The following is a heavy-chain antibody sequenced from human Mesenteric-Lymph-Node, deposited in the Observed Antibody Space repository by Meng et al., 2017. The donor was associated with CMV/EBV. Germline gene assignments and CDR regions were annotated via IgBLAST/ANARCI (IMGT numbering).Heavy chain of an antibody. V-gene: IGHV3-7*01. CDR1: GFAFSSYW. D-gene: IGHD3-22*01. Sequence: GESLKISCAASGFAFSSYWMSWVRQTPGERLEWVANIKEDGGETYYVDSVKGRFTISRDNAKNSLYLQMDSLRGDDTAVYYCAREGTPRSGYVDYGMDVWGQGTTVTVSS. CDR3: AREGTPRSGYVDYGMDV. J-gene: IGHJ6*02. CDR2: IKEDGGET.